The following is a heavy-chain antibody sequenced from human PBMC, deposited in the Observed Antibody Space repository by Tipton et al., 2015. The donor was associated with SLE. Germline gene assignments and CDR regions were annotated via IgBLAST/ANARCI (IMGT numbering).Heavy chain of an antibody. V-gene: IGHV4-39*07. D-gene: IGHD3-16*01. Sequence: TLSLTCTVSGGSISSSSYYWGWIRQPPGKGLEWIGSIYYSGSTYYNPSLKSRVTISVDTSKNQFSLKLSSVTAADTAVYYCARGPGGVLSAEYFQHWGQGTLVTVSS. J-gene: IGHJ1*01. CDR2: IYYSGST. CDR3: ARGPGGVLSAEYFQH. CDR1: GGSISSSSYY.